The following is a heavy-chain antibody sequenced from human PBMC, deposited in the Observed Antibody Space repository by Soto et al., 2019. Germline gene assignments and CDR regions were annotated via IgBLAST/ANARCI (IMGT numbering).Heavy chain of an antibody. CDR1: GYTFTSYG. J-gene: IGHJ4*02. V-gene: IGHV1-18*01. Sequence: ASVKVSCKASGYTFTSYGISWVRQAPGQGLEWMGWISAYNGNTNYAQKLQGRVTMTTDTSTSTAYMELRSLRSDDTAVYYCARVRKRTKYYDSSGYYSELAYWGQGTLVTVSS. D-gene: IGHD3-22*01. CDR3: ARVRKRTKYYDSSGYYSELAY. CDR2: ISAYNGNT.